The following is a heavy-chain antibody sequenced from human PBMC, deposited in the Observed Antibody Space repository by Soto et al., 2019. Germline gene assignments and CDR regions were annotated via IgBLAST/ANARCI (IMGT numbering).Heavy chain of an antibody. J-gene: IGHJ2*01. CDR2: ISSSSSYT. D-gene: IGHD3-22*01. CDR3: ARMSSYDRADFDL. CDR1: GFTFSDYY. V-gene: IGHV3-11*05. Sequence: QVQLVESGGGLVKPGGSLRLSCAASGFTFSDYYMSWIRQAPGKGLEWVSYISSSSSYTNYADSVKGRFTISRDNPKNSLYLQMNSLRAEDTAVYYCARMSSYDRADFDLWGRGTLVTVSS.